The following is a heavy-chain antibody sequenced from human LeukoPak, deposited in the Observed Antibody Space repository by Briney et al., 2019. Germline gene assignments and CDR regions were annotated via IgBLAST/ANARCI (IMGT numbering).Heavy chain of an antibody. D-gene: IGHD3-22*01. CDR3: ARDHRYYDSSGYYYYYGMDV. Sequence: GGSLRLSCAASGFTFSSYAMHWVRQAPGKGLEWVAVRSYDGSNKYYADSVKGRFTISRDNSKNTLYLQMNSLRAEDTAVYYCARDHRYYDSSGYYYYYGMDVWGQGTTVTVSS. V-gene: IGHV3-30-3*01. CDR2: RSYDGSNK. CDR1: GFTFSSYA. J-gene: IGHJ6*02.